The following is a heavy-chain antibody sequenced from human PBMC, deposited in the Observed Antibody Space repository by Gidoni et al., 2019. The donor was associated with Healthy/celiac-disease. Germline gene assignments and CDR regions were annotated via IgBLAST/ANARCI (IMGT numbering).Heavy chain of an antibody. J-gene: IGHJ4*02. Sequence: EVQLLEAGGGWVQPGGSVRLSCAASGFTYSSYAMSWVRQAPGKGLECFAAISGTGGRTYYADSVKGRFTISRDNSKNTLYLQMNSLRAEDTAVYYCAKTPAKVVVAATIPYYFDYWGQGTLVTVSS. V-gene: IGHV3-23*01. CDR1: GFTYSSYA. CDR3: AKTPAKVVVAATIPYYFDY. CDR2: ISGTGGRT. D-gene: IGHD2-15*01.